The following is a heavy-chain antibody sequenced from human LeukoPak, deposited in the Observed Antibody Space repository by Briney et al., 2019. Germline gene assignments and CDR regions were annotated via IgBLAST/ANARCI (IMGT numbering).Heavy chain of an antibody. J-gene: IGHJ6*04. CDR2: ISYDGSNK. Sequence: GGSLRLSCAASGFTFSSYAMHWVRQAPGKGLEWVAVISYDGSNKYYADSVKGRFTISRDNSKNTLYLQMNSLRAEDTAVYYCAKALSTMVRGVNYYYGMDVWGKGTTVTVSS. V-gene: IGHV3-30*04. D-gene: IGHD3-10*01. CDR1: GFTFSSYA. CDR3: AKALSTMVRGVNYYYGMDV.